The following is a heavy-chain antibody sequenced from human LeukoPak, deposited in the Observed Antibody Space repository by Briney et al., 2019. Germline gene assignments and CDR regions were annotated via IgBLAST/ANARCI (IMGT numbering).Heavy chain of an antibody. CDR2: IRGKVYSYET. Sequence: GGSLRLSCAASGFIFSGSAIHWVRQASGKGLEWVGRIRGKVYSYETTYAASVKGGFTISRIDSNNTAYLQMNSLNTDDTAVYYCTTMSTAEGFDHWGQGTLVTVSS. D-gene: IGHD1-14*01. CDR1: GFIFSGSA. CDR3: TTMSTAEGFDH. J-gene: IGHJ4*02. V-gene: IGHV3-73*01.